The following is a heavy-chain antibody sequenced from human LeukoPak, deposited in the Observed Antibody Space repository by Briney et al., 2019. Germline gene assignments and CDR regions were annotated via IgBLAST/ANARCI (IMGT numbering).Heavy chain of an antibody. J-gene: IGHJ4*02. D-gene: IGHD3-22*01. V-gene: IGHV4-39*07. CDR2: IYYSGTT. Sequence: SETLSLTCTVSGGSISSSSSYYWGWIRQPPGKGLEWIGSIYYSGTTNYNPSLKSRVTMSVDTSKNQFSLKLSSVTAADTAVYYCARGTHYYDSSGYLYYFDYWGQGTLVTVSS. CDR1: GGSISSSSSYY. CDR3: ARGTHYYDSSGYLYYFDY.